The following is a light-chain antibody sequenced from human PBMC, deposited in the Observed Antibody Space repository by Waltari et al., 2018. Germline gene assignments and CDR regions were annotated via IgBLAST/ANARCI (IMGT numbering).Light chain of an antibody. J-gene: IGLJ3*02. V-gene: IGLV4-69*01. CDR1: SGHSSNV. CDR2: VNSDRSH. CDR3: QTGGHGTWV. Sequence: QLVLTQSPSASASLGASVKLTCTLSSGHSSNVIAWHQQQPEKGPRYLMKVNSDRSHSKGDKIPDRFSGSSSGAEHYLTIASLQSEDEADYYCQTGGHGTWVFGGGTKLTVL.